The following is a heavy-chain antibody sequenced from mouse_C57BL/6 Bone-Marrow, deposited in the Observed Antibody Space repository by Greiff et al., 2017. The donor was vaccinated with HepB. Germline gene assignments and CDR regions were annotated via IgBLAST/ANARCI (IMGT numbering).Heavy chain of an antibody. J-gene: IGHJ2*01. CDR2: ISSGGSYT. CDR3: ARGYYRYYFDY. CDR1: GFTFSSYG. D-gene: IGHD2-3*01. Sequence: EVQRVESGGDLVKPGGSLKLSCAASGFTFSSYGVSWVRQTPDKRLEWVATISSGGSYTYYPDSVKGRFTISRDNAKNTLYLQMSSLKSEDTAMYYCARGYYRYYFDYWGQGTTLTVSS. V-gene: IGHV5-6*01.